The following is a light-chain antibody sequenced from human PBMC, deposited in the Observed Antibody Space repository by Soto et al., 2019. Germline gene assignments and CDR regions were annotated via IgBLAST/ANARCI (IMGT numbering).Light chain of an antibody. CDR1: SSDIGGYDY. J-gene: IGLJ1*01. CDR2: DVS. V-gene: IGLV2-14*01. CDR3: SSYSSSTPDV. Sequence: QSALTQPASVSGSPGQSITIYCTGTSSDIGGYDYVSWYQQHPDKAPKLIIYDVSRRPSGVSIRFSGSKSGNTASLTISGLQAEDEAEYYCSSYSSSTPDVFGTGTKVTVL.